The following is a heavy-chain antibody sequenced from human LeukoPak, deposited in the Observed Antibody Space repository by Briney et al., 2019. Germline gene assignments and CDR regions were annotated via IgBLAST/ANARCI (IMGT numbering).Heavy chain of an antibody. CDR3: ARDSRRWELLLRY. J-gene: IGHJ4*02. D-gene: IGHD1-26*01. Sequence: PGGSLRLPCAASGFTFSSYAMHWVRQAPGKGLEWVAVISYDGSNKYYADSVKGRFTISRDNSKNTLYLQMNSLRAEDTAVYYCARDSRRWELLLRYWGQGTLVTVSS. V-gene: IGHV3-30*04. CDR2: ISYDGSNK. CDR1: GFTFSSYA.